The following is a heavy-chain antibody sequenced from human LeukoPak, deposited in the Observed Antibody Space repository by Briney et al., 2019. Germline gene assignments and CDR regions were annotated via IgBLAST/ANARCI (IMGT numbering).Heavy chain of an antibody. CDR2: ITSSSSYI. J-gene: IGHJ6*03. V-gene: IGHV3-21*01. D-gene: IGHD3-22*01. Sequence: GGSLRLSCAASGFTFNSYSMNWVRQAPGKGLEWVSSITSSSSYINYADSVKGRFTISRDNAKNSLYLQMSSLRAEDTAVYYCATYYGGGYMDVWGKGTTVTVSS. CDR3: ATYYGGGYMDV. CDR1: GFTFNSYS.